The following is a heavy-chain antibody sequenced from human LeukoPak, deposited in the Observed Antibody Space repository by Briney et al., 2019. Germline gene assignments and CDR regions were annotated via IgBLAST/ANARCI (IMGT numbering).Heavy chain of an antibody. CDR2: INHSGST. Sequence: SETLSLTCAVYGGSFSGYYWSWIRQPPGKGLEWIGEINHSGSTNYNPSLKSRVTISVDTSKNRFSLKLSSVTAADTAVYYCARGRYDFWSGYSNYFDYWGQGTLVTVSS. J-gene: IGHJ4*02. V-gene: IGHV4-34*01. D-gene: IGHD3-3*01. CDR3: ARGRYDFWSGYSNYFDY. CDR1: GGSFSGYY.